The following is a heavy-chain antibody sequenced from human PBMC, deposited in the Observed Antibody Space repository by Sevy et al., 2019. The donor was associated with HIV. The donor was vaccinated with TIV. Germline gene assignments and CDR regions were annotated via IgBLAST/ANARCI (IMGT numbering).Heavy chain of an antibody. D-gene: IGHD1-26*01. CDR1: GFTFSSYA. J-gene: IGHJ6*02. CDR2: ISGSGGRT. V-gene: IGHV3-23*01. CDR3: AKDHPDSGSYYLYYYYYGMDV. Sequence: GGSLRLSCAASGFTFSSYAMSWVRQAPGKGLEWVSAISGSGGRTYYADSVRGRFTISRENSKNTLYLQMNSLRAEDTAVYYCAKDHPDSGSYYLYYYYYGMDVWGQGTTVTVSS.